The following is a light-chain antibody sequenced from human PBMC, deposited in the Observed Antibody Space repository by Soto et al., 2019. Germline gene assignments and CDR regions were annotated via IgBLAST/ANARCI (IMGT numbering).Light chain of an antibody. CDR3: QQRSNWPPIT. CDR2: DAS. CDR1: QSVSSY. V-gene: IGKV3-11*01. J-gene: IGKJ5*01. Sequence: EIVLTQSPATLSLSPGERATLSCRASQSVSSYLAWYQQKPGQAPRLLIYDASNRATGIPARFSGSGSGTVFNLPLSSLEPEDFAVYYRQQRSNWPPITFGQGTRLEIK.